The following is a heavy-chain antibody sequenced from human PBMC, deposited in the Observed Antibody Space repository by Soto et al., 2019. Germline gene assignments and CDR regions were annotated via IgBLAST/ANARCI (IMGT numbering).Heavy chain of an antibody. D-gene: IGHD3-10*01. CDR2: IIPVLDMA. CDR3: ARTYYYGSESSDIYGMDV. Sequence: QVQLVQSGAEVKKPGSSVKVSCKASGGTLSSYTISWVRQAPGQGLEWMERIIPVLDMANYAQRFQDRVTIIADKSTSTAYMELSSLRSDDRPVYYCARTYYYGSESSDIYGMDVWGQGTTVTVSS. J-gene: IGHJ6*02. V-gene: IGHV1-69*02. CDR1: GGTLSSYT.